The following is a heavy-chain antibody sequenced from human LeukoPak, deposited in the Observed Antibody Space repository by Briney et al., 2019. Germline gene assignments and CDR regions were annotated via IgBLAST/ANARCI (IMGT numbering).Heavy chain of an antibody. CDR1: GYSMRGGYY. CDR3: ARDTVTGNKNFDY. CDR2: IYHSGST. J-gene: IGHJ4*02. Sequence: SETLSLTCAVSGYSMRGGYYWGWIRQPPGKGLEWIGSIYHSGSTYYNPSLESRVTISVDTSRNQSSLKLNSVTAADTAVYHCARDTVTGNKNFDYWGQGTLVTVSS. V-gene: IGHV4-38-2*01. D-gene: IGHD6-19*01.